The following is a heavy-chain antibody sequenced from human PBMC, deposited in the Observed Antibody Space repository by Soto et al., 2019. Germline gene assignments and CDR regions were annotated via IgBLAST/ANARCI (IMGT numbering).Heavy chain of an antibody. CDR1: GFNVSSNY. CDR3: ADLTTVTHC. Sequence: EVQLVESGGGLIQPGGSLRLSCAASGFNVSSNYMSWVRQAPGKGLEWVSVIYYTGDTYYADSVKGRFTISRDNSKNTLYLQMNSLRAEDTAVYYCADLTTVTHCWGQGTLVTVSS. V-gene: IGHV3-53*01. CDR2: IYYTGDT. D-gene: IGHD4-17*01. J-gene: IGHJ4*02.